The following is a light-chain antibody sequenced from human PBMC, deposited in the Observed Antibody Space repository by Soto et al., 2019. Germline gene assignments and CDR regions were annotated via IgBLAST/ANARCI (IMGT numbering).Light chain of an antibody. Sequence: QSVLTQPASVSGSPGQSIAISCTGTSRDVGNYNYVSWYQQHPGKAPKLMIHDVSNRPSGVSDRFSGSKSGNTASLTISGLQAEDGADYYCSSYTSSNTYVFGTGTKVTVL. CDR1: SRDVGNYNY. CDR2: DVS. CDR3: SSYTSSNTYV. V-gene: IGLV2-14*01. J-gene: IGLJ1*01.